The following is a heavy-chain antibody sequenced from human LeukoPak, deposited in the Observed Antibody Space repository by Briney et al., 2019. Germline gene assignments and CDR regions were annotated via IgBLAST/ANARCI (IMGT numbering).Heavy chain of an antibody. CDR1: GYTFTSYG. CDR2: ISACNGNT. V-gene: IGHV1-18*01. CDR3: ARVDTSGYYSYYFDY. J-gene: IGHJ4*02. Sequence: SVKVSCKASGYTFTSYGISWVRQAPGQGLEWMGWISACNGNTNYAQKLQGRVTMTIDTSTSTAYMELRSLRSDDTAVYYCARVDTSGYYSYYFDYWGQGTLVTVSS. D-gene: IGHD3-22*01.